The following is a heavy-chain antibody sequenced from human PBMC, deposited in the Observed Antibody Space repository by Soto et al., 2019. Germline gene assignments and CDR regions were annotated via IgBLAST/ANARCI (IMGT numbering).Heavy chain of an antibody. CDR3: VKDGRTSVFGLVYDGSDI. V-gene: IGHV3-9*01. J-gene: IGHJ3*02. Sequence: EVQLVESGGGLLQPGRSLRLSCVGSGFTFEDYAMHWVRQVPGKGLEWVSGISWNSGSLGYADSVKGRFTISRDNAKKSLYLQINRLRPEDTALYYCVKDGRTSVFGLVYDGSDIWGRGTMVTVSS. D-gene: IGHD3-3*01. CDR2: ISWNSGSL. CDR1: GFTFEDYA.